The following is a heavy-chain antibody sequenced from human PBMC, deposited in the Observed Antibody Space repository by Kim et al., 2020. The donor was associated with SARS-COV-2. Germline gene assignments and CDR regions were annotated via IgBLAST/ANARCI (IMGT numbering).Heavy chain of an antibody. CDR3: ARVRHSVNYEWNYYGMDV. CDR1: GGTFSSYA. J-gene: IGHJ6*02. CDR2: IIPIFGTA. V-gene: IGHV1-69*13. D-gene: IGHD3-3*01. Sequence: SVKVSCKASGGTFSSYAISWVRQAPGQGLEWMGGIIPIFGTANYAQKFQGRVTITADESTSTAYMELSSLRSEETAVYYCARVRHSVNYEWNYYGMDVWGQGTTVTVSS.